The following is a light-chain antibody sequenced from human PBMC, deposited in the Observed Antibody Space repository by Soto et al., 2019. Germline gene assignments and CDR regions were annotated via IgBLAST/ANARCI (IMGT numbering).Light chain of an antibody. CDR3: QQVNVYPST. CDR1: QSISSW. CDR2: DAS. J-gene: IGKJ4*01. Sequence: DVQMTQSPSSLSASVGYRFTITCRASQSISSWLAWYQQKPVKAPKLLIYDASSLESGVPSRFRGGGSGTDFTLTISSLQPEDFETYYCQQVNVYPSTFGGGTKVDIK. V-gene: IGKV1-5*01.